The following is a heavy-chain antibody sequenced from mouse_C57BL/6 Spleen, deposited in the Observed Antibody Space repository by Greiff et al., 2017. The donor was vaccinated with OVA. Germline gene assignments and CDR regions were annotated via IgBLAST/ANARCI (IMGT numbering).Heavy chain of an antibody. CDR3: ARSLPLGEAAWFAY. CDR1: GYTFTSYW. J-gene: IGHJ3*01. D-gene: IGHD4-1*01. Sequence: VQLQQPGTELVKPGASVKLSCKASGYTFTSYWMHWVKQRPGQGLEWIGNINPSNGGTNYNEKFKNKATLTVDKSSSTAYMQLSSLTSEDSAVYYCARSLPLGEAAWFAYWGQGTLVTVSA. CDR2: INPSNGGT. V-gene: IGHV1-53*01.